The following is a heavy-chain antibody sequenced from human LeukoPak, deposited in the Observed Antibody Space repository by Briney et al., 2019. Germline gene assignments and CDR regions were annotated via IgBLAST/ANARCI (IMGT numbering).Heavy chain of an antibody. CDR2: IYTSGST. CDR1: GGSISSYY. D-gene: IGHD1-26*01. Sequence: PSETLSLTCTVSGGSISSYYWSWIRQPAGKGLEWIGRIYTSGSTNYNPSLKSRVTMSVDTSKNQFSLKLSSVTAADTAVYYCSGELLTPKNYYYYGMDVWGQGTTVTVSS. V-gene: IGHV4-4*07. J-gene: IGHJ6*02. CDR3: SGELLTPKNYYYYGMDV.